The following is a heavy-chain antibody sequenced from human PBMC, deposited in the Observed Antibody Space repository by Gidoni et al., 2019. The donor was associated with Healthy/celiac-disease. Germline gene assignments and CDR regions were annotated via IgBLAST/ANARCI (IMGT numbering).Heavy chain of an antibody. CDR2: IKSKTEGGTT. D-gene: IGHD5-18*01. CDR3: TTDGDTATPSKY. V-gene: IGHV3-15*01. Sequence: EVQLVESGGGLVKPGGALRLSCAASGLTFGNAWMSWVRPALGKGLEWVARIKSKTEGGTTDYAAPVKGRFTISREHSKNTLYLQMNSLKTEDTAVYYCTTDGDTATPSKYWGQGTLVTVSS. J-gene: IGHJ4*02. CDR1: GLTFGNAW.